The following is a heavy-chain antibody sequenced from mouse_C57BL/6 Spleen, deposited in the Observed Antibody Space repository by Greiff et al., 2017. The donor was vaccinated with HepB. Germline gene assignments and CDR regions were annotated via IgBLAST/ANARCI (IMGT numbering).Heavy chain of an antibody. V-gene: IGHV8-12*01. D-gene: IGHD1-1*01. CDR1: GFSLSTSGMG. J-gene: IGHJ2*01. Sequence: QVQLKESGPGILQSSQTLSLTCSFSGFSLSTSGMGVSWIRQPSGKGLEWLAHIYWDDDKRYNPSLKSRLTISKDTSRNQVFLKITSVDTADTATYYCARRVRYYGSSDYFDYWGQGTTLTVSS. CDR3: ARRVRYYGSSDYFDY. CDR2: IYWDDDK.